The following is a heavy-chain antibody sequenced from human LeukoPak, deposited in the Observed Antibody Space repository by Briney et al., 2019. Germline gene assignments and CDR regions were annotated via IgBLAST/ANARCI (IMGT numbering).Heavy chain of an antibody. CDR2: IYYSGST. J-gene: IGHJ4*02. D-gene: IGHD6-6*01. CDR3: AGYVEYSAYYFDY. V-gene: IGHV4-59*08. Sequence: SETLSLTCTVSGGSISSYYWSWIRQPPGKGLEWIGYIYYSGSTNYNPSLKSRVTISVDTSKNQFSLKLSSVAAADTAVYYCAGYVEYSAYYFDYWGQGTLVTVSS. CDR1: GGSISSYY.